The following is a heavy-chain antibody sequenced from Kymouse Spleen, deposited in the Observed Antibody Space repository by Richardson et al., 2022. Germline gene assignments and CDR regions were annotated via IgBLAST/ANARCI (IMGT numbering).Heavy chain of an antibody. CDR3: ARGITMVRGVIITSDAFDI. D-gene: IGHD3-10*01. CDR2: MNPNSGNT. CDR1: GYTFTSYD. J-gene: IGHJ3*02. Sequence: QVQLVQSGAEVKKPGASVKVSCKASGYTFTSYDINWVRQATGQGLEWMGWMNPNSGNTGYAQKFQGRVTMTRNTSISTAYMELSSLRSEDTAVYYCARGITMVRGVIITSDAFDIWGQGTMVTVSS. V-gene: IGHV1-8*01.